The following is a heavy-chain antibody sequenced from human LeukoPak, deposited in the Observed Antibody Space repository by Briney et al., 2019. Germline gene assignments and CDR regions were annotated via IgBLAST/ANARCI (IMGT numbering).Heavy chain of an antibody. D-gene: IGHD5-18*01. CDR1: GGTFSSYA. Sequence: SVKVSCKASGGTFSSYAISWVRQAPGQGLEWMGRLIPILGIANYAQKFQGRVTITADKSTSTAYMELSSLRSEDTAVYYCARDRRGYSYAHYGMDVWGQGTTVTVSS. CDR3: ARDRRGYSYAHYGMDV. J-gene: IGHJ6*02. CDR2: LIPILGIA. V-gene: IGHV1-69*04.